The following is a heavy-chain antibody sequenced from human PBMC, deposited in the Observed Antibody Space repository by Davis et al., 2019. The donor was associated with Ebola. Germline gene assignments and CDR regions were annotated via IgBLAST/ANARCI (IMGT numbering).Heavy chain of an antibody. J-gene: IGHJ4*02. V-gene: IGHV3-30*18. CDR3: AKIPREVAVAGG. CDR2: ISYDGSNK. D-gene: IGHD6-19*01. CDR1: GFTFSSYG. Sequence: PGGSLRLSCAASGFTFSSYGMHWVRQAPGKGLEWVAVISYDGSNKYYADSVKGRFTISRDNSKNTLYLQMNSLRAEDTAVYYCAKIPREVAVAGGWGQGTLVTVSS.